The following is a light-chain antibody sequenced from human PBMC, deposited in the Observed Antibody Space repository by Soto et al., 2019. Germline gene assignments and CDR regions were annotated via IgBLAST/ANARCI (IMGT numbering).Light chain of an antibody. CDR2: EVN. CDR1: SSDVGNNNL. J-gene: IGLJ1*01. Sequence: QSVLTQPASVSGSPGQSITISCTGTSSDVGNNNLVSWYQQHPGKAPKRMIYEVNKRPSGVSNRFSGSKSDNTASLTSSGLQTEDEADYYCCSYAGSSTYVFGTGTKVTVL. CDR3: CSYAGSSTYV. V-gene: IGLV2-23*02.